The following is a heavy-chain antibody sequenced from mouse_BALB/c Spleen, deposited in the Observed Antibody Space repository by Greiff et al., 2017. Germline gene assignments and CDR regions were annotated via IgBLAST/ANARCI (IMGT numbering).Heavy chain of an antibody. J-gene: IGHJ3*01. V-gene: IGHV1S137*01. CDR3: AREGEMGPFAY. CDR1: GYTFTDYA. Sequence: VKLVESGAELVRPGVSVKISCKGSGYTFTDYAMHWVKQSHAKSLEWIGVISTYYGDASYNQKFKGKATMTVDKSSSTAYMELARLTSEDSAIYYCAREGEMGPFAYWGQGTLVTVSA. CDR2: ISTYYGDA.